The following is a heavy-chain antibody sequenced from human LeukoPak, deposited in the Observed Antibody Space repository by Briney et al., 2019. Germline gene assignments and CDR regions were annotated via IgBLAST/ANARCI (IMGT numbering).Heavy chain of an antibody. V-gene: IGHV3-23*01. CDR3: AKGSGTAEEF. CDR1: GFTFSSYA. D-gene: IGHD6-25*01. J-gene: IGHJ4*02. Sequence: GGSLRLSCAASGFTFSSYAMSWVRQSPGKGLEWVSAISGSGGNAHYADSVKGRFTISRDNSKNTLYLQMDSLRADDTAVYYCAKGSGTAEEFWGQGTLVTVSS. CDR2: ISGSGGNA.